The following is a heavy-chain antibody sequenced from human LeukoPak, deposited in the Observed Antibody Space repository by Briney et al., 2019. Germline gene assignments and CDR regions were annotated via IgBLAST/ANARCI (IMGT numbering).Heavy chain of an antibody. D-gene: IGHD3-10*01. V-gene: IGHV4-39*01. Sequence: PSETLSLTCTVSGGSISSSSYYWGWIRQPPGEGLEWIGSIYYSGSTYYNPSLKSRVTISVDTSKNQFSLKLSSVTAADTAVYYCASLWFGEWKLDYWGQGTLVTVSS. CDR2: IYYSGST. CDR1: GGSISSSSYY. CDR3: ASLWFGEWKLDY. J-gene: IGHJ4*02.